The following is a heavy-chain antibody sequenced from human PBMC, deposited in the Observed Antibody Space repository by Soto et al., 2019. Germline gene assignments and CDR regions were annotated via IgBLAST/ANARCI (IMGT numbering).Heavy chain of an antibody. V-gene: IGHV4-34*01. J-gene: IGHJ3*02. CDR3: ARGLNLIAPDIVVVVAAYRGAFDI. D-gene: IGHD2-15*01. Sequence: PSETLSLTCAVYGGSFSGYYWSWIRQPPGKGLEWIGEINHSGSTNYNPSLKSRVTISVDTSKNQFSLKLSSVTAADTAVYYCARGLNLIAPDIVVVVAAYRGAFDIWGQGTMVTVSS. CDR1: GGSFSGYY. CDR2: INHSGST.